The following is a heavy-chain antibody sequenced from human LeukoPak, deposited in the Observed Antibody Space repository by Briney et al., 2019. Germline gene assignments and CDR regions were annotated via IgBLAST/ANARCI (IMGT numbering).Heavy chain of an antibody. CDR1: GGSISSSSYY. CDR2: IYYSGST. CDR3: ARQAQYYYDSSGYNDAFDI. Sequence: SETLSLTCTVSGGSISSSSYYWGWIRQPPGKGLEWIGSIYYSGSTYYNPSLKSRVTISVDTSKNQFSLELSSVTAADTAVYYCARQAQYYYDSSGYNDAFDIWGQGTMVTVSS. D-gene: IGHD3-22*01. J-gene: IGHJ3*02. V-gene: IGHV4-39*01.